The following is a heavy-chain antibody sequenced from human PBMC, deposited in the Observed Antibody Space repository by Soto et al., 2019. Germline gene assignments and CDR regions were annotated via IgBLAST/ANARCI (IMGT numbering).Heavy chain of an antibody. Sequence: PGGSLRLSCASSGFTLSMSAVNWVRQAPGKGLEWVSAISGSGGSTYYADSVKGRFTISRDNSKNTLYLQMNSLRAEDTAVYYCAKDVTYDSSGYEDYWGQGTLVTVSS. CDR1: GFTLSMSA. CDR2: ISGSGGST. J-gene: IGHJ4*02. D-gene: IGHD3-22*01. CDR3: AKDVTYDSSGYEDY. V-gene: IGHV3-23*01.